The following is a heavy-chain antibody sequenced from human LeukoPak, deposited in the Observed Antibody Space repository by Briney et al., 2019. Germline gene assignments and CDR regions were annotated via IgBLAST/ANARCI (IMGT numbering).Heavy chain of an antibody. CDR2: IYSGGST. CDR3: ARVSAEQGYSYGYWAIDY. CDR1: GITVSSNY. V-gene: IGHV3-53*01. Sequence: GGSLRLSCAASGITVSSNYMSWVRQAPGKGLEWVSVIYSGGSTYYAGSVKGRFTISRDNSKNTLYLQMNSLKTEDTAVYYCARVSAEQGYSYGYWAIDYWGQGTLVTVSS. J-gene: IGHJ4*02. D-gene: IGHD5-18*01.